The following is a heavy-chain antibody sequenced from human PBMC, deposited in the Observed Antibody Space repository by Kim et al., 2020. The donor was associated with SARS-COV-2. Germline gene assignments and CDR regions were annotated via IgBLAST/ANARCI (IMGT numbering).Heavy chain of an antibody. D-gene: IGHD3-10*01. Sequence: ASVKVSCKASGYTFTSYGISWVRQAPGQGLEWMGWISAYNGNTNYAQKLQGRVTMTTDTSTSTAYRELRSLRSDDTAVYYCARDKGYGSGSPPSYYYYYYMDVWGKGTTVTVSS. J-gene: IGHJ6*03. CDR3: ARDKGYGSGSPPSYYYYYYMDV. V-gene: IGHV1-18*01. CDR1: GYTFTSYG. CDR2: ISAYNGNT.